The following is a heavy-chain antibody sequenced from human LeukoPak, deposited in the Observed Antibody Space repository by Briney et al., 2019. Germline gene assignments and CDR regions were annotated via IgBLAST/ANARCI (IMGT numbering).Heavy chain of an antibody. V-gene: IGHV1-18*01. D-gene: IGHD4-17*01. CDR2: ISVYNGNT. CDR3: ARDDYGDSKGRFDP. J-gene: IGHJ5*02. CDR1: GYTFTSYG. Sequence: ASVKVSCKASGYTFTSYGLSWVRQAPGQGPEWMGWISVYNGNTNYAQKLQGRLTMTTDTSTSTAYMELRSLRSDDTAVYYCARDDYGDSKGRFDPWGQGTLVTVSS.